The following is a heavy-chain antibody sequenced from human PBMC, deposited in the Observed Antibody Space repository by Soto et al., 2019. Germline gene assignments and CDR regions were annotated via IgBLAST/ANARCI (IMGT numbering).Heavy chain of an antibody. CDR2: INHSGST. Sequence: QVQLQQWGAGLLKPSETLSLTCAVYGGSFSGYYWSWIRQPPGKGLEWIGEINHSGSTNYTPSLKSPVTISVDTSKNQFSLKLTSVTAADTAVYYCARTYSSSWSPFEYWGQGTLVTVSS. J-gene: IGHJ4*02. CDR3: ARTYSSSWSPFEY. CDR1: GGSFSGYY. V-gene: IGHV4-34*01. D-gene: IGHD6-13*01.